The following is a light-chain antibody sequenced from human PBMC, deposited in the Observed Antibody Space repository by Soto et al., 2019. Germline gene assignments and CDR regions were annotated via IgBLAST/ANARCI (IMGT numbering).Light chain of an antibody. CDR1: QRVSSSY. CDR2: GAS. J-gene: IGKJ1*01. V-gene: IGKV3-20*01. CDR3: QQYGSTPWT. Sequence: EIVLTQSPGTLSLSPGESATLSCRASQRVSSSYLAWYQQKPGQAPRLLIYGASSRSTGIPDRFSGSGSGTDFTLTISRLEPEDFVVYYCQQYGSTPWTFGQGTKVEIK.